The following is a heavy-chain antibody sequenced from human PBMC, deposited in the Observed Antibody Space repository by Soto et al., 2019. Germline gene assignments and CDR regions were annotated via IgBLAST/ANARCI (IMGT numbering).Heavy chain of an antibody. CDR1: GGTFSSYA. V-gene: IGHV1-69*01. CDR3: ARAATTAGTLPDY. Sequence: QVQLVQSGAEVKKRGSSVKVSCKASGGTFSSYAISWVRQAPGQGLEWMGGIIPIFGTANYAQKFQGRVTITADESTSTAYMELSNLRSEDTAVYYCARAATTAGTLPDYWGQGTLVTVSS. D-gene: IGHD4-17*01. J-gene: IGHJ4*02. CDR2: IIPIFGTA.